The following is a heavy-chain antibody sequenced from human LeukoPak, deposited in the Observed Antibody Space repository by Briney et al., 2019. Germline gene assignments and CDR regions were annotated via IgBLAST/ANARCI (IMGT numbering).Heavy chain of an antibody. CDR2: IYYSGSS. CDR3: ARDQLISYFDY. D-gene: IGHD5-18*01. Sequence: SETLSLTCTVYGGSISSRNYYWAWIRQPPGKGLEWIGTIYYSGSSYYNPSLRSRVTISGGTSKNQFSLKLSSVTAADTAVYYCARDQLISYFDYWGQGTLVTVSS. V-gene: IGHV4-39*02. J-gene: IGHJ4*02. CDR1: GGSISSRNYY.